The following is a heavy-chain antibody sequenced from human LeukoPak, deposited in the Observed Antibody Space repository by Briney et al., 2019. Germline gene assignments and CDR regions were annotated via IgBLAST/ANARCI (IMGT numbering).Heavy chain of an antibody. J-gene: IGHJ1*01. Sequence: GGSLRLSCAASGFTFSSYAMHWVRQAPGKGLEWVAVISYDGSNQYYADSVKGRFTISRDNSNNTLFLQMNSLRAEDTAVYYCAKDPEGGYNFPEYFQYWGQGTLVTVSS. D-gene: IGHD5-24*01. CDR1: GFTFSSYA. CDR2: ISYDGSNQ. V-gene: IGHV3-30*04. CDR3: AKDPEGGYNFPEYFQY.